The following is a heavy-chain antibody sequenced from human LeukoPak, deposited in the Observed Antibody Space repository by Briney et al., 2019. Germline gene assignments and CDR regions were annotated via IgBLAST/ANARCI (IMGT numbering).Heavy chain of an antibody. V-gene: IGHV1-2*04. J-gene: IGHJ3*02. CDR2: INPNSGGT. CDR3: ARVLGRPIVVTRAFAFDI. CDR1: GYTFTGYY. Sequence: GASVKVSCKASGYTFTGYYMHWVRQAPGQGLEWMGWINPNSGGTNYAQKFQGWVTMTRDTSISTAYMELSRLRSDDTAVYYCARVLGRPIVVTRAFAFDIWGQGTMVTVSS. D-gene: IGHD2-2*01.